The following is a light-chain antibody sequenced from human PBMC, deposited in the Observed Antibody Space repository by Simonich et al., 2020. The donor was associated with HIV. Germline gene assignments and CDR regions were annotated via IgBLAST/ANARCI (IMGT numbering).Light chain of an antibody. CDR3: SSYTTSSTWV. J-gene: IGLJ3*02. CDR1: SSDVGDYNY. V-gene: IGLV2-14*03. Sequence: QSALTQPASVSGSPGKSIPISCTGTSSDVGDYNYVSWYPQHPGKAPKLIIYDVNKRPSGVSNRFSGSKSGNTASLTLSGLQAEDEADYYCSSYTTSSTWVFGGGTKLTVL. CDR2: DVN.